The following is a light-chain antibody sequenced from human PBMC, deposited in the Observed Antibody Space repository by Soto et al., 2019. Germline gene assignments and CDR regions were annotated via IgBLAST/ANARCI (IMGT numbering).Light chain of an antibody. Sequence: DIQMTQSPSSVSASVGDTVTITCRASQGINGWLSWYQQKPGEAPKLLISVVSRVHTGGPSRFSGSGSGTEFSLTISSLQPEDFATYYCQQAYSFPHTFGQGTNLEIK. J-gene: IGKJ2*01. V-gene: IGKV1-12*01. CDR1: QGINGW. CDR2: VVS. CDR3: QQAYSFPHT.